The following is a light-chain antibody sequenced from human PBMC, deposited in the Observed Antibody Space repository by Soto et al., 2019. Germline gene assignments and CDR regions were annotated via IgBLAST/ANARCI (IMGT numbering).Light chain of an antibody. CDR2: EVS. CDR3: CSYASSSTYV. J-gene: IGLJ1*01. V-gene: IGLV2-23*02. CDR1: STNVGTYQA. Sequence: QSALTQPASVSGSPGQSVTISCTGTSTNVGTYQAISWYQQHPGKAPKLILYEVSQRPSGVSDRFSGSKSGNTASLTISGLQAEDEADYHCCSYASSSTYVFGTGNKLTVL.